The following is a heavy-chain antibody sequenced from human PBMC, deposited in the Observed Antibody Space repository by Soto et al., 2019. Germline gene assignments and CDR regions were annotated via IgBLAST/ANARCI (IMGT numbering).Heavy chain of an antibody. CDR3: ARYYDFWSGYDSTYYYYYGMDV. CDR1: GFTFSSYA. Sequence: GGSLRLSCAASGFTFSSYAMSWVRQAPGKGLEWVSAISGSGGSTYYADSVKGRFTISRDNSKNTLYLQMNSLRAEDTAVYYCARYYDFWSGYDSTYYYYYGMDVWGQGTTVTVSS. D-gene: IGHD3-3*01. V-gene: IGHV3-23*01. CDR2: ISGSGGST. J-gene: IGHJ6*02.